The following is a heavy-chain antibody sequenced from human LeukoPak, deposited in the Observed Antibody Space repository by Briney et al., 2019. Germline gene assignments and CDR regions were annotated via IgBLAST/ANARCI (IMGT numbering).Heavy chain of an antibody. CDR1: GGSINSHY. CDR3: VRRDTGWNYFDY. D-gene: IGHD6-19*01. J-gene: IGHJ4*02. V-gene: IGHV4-59*08. CDR2: IYYTGKI. Sequence: SETLSLTCAVSGGSINSHYWGWIRQPPGKGLQWIGDIYYTGKINYNPSLKSRVTITLDTSKDPLSLNLTSVLAADTAIYYCVRRDTGWNYFDYWGQGILVTVSS.